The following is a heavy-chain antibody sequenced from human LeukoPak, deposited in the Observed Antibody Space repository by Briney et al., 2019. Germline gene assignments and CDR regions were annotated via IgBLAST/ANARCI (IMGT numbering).Heavy chain of an antibody. CDR3: SKDITDY. J-gene: IGHJ4*02. CDR1: GFTFGDYA. D-gene: IGHD1-14*01. CDR2: IKSKAYGGTT. Sequence: GGSLRLSCTASGFTFGDYAMSWVRQAPGKGLEWVGFIKSKAYGGTTEYAASVKGRFTISRDDSKNIAYLKMNSLKTEDTAVYYCSKDITDYWGQGTLVTVSS. V-gene: IGHV3-49*04.